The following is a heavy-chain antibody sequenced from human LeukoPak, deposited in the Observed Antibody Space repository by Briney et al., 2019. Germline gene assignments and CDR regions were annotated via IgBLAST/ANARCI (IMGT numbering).Heavy chain of an antibody. CDR3: ARPKSMVRGVIIRGRDY. D-gene: IGHD3-10*01. CDR2: IKQDGSEK. CDR1: GFTVSSNY. Sequence: GGSLRLSCAASGFTVSSNYMSWVRQAPGKGLEWVANIKQDGSEKYYVDSVKGRFTISRDNAKNSLYLQMNSLRAEDTAVYYCARPKSMVRGVIIRGRDYWGQGTLVTVSS. J-gene: IGHJ4*02. V-gene: IGHV3-7*01.